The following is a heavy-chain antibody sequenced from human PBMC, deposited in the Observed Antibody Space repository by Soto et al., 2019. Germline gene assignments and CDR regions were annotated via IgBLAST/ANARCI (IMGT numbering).Heavy chain of an antibody. CDR3: AMVDVYVTPSPQDV. Sequence: VQLVQSGAEVKNPGASVKVCCKASGYRCTSYGIGGERQAPGQELEWMGWINAYNGNTNYAQNLQGRVTLTTDTSTSTAYMELRSLRSNDTAVYYCAMVDVYVTPSPQDVWGQGTTVTVSS. CDR1: GYRCTSYG. D-gene: IGHD3-16*01. V-gene: IGHV1-18*01. J-gene: IGHJ6*02. CDR2: INAYNGNT.